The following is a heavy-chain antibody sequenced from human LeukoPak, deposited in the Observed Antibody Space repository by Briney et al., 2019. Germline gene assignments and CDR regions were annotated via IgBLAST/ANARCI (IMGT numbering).Heavy chain of an antibody. J-gene: IGHJ3*02. Sequence: PGGSLRLSCAASGFTFSSFGMHWVRQAPGKGLEWVALIWYDGSNKYYADSVKGRFTISRDNSKNTPYLQMDSLRAEDTAVYYCARRAADAFDIWGQGTMVTVSS. CDR1: GFTFSSFG. CDR2: IWYDGSNK. CDR3: ARRAADAFDI. V-gene: IGHV3-33*01. D-gene: IGHD6-13*01.